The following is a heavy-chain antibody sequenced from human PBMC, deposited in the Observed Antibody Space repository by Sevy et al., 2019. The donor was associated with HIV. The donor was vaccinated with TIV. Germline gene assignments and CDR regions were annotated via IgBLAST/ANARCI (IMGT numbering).Heavy chain of an antibody. V-gene: IGHV3-49*03. CDR3: TRALARAYTPEYYFDY. D-gene: IGHD2-15*01. CDR2: IRRNSHEPYGGTT. Sequence: GGSLRLSCTSSGFTFGDYAMSWFRQAPGKGLEWVAFIRRNSHEPYGGTTEYAASVKGRFTMSRDDSKSIAYLQMNSLKTEDTAVYYCTRALARAYTPEYYFDYWGQGILVTVSS. CDR1: GFTFGDYA. J-gene: IGHJ4*02.